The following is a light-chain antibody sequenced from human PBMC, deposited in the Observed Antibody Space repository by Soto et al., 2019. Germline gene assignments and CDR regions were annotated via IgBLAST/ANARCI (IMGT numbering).Light chain of an antibody. CDR3: SSYTSSSTL. V-gene: IGLV2-14*01. Sequence: QSVLTQPASVSGSPGQSITISCTGTSSDVGGYNYVSWYQQHPDKAPKLMIYDVSNRPSGVSSRFSGSKSGNTASLTISGLQAEDEADYYCSSYTSSSTLFGGGTKLTVL. J-gene: IGLJ2*01. CDR2: DVS. CDR1: SSDVGGYNY.